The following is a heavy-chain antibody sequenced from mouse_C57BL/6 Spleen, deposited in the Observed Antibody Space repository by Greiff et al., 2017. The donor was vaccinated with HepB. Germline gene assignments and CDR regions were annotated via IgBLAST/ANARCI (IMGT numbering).Heavy chain of an antibody. CDR3: ASVGVACPSGFAY. V-gene: IGHV1-18*01. J-gene: IGHJ3*01. Sequence: VQLQQSGPELVKPGASVKISCKASGYTFTDYNMDWVKQSHGQGLEWIGDINPYNGGTNYNQKFKGKATLTVDKSSSTAYMKLRSLTSEDTAVYYCASVGVACPSGFAYWGQGTLVTVSA. CDR1: GYTFTDYN. CDR2: INPYNGGT.